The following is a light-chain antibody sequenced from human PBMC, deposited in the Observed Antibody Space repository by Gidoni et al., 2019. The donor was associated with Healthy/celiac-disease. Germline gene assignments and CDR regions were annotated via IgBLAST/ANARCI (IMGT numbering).Light chain of an antibody. CDR3: QQYNNWPSIT. Sequence: ELVLPQSPATLSVSPGERATLSCRASQSVSSNVAWYQQKPGQAPRLLIYGASTRATGIPARFSGSWCGTECTLSISSLQSEDFAVYYCQQYNNWPSITFGQGTRLEIK. CDR1: QSVSSN. CDR2: GAS. J-gene: IGKJ5*01. V-gene: IGKV3-15*01.